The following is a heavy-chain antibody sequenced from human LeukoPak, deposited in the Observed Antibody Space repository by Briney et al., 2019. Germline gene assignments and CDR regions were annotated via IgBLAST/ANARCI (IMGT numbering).Heavy chain of an antibody. CDR3: AREPKRGSDFDY. J-gene: IGHJ4*02. Sequence: PSETLSLTCTVSGGSISSGDYYWSWIRQPPGKGLEWIGRIYTSGSTNYNPSLKSRVTISVDTSKNQFSLKLSSVTAADTAVYYCAREPKRGSDFDYWGQGTLVTVSS. CDR1: GGSISSGDYY. V-gene: IGHV4-61*02. D-gene: IGHD3-10*01. CDR2: IYTSGST.